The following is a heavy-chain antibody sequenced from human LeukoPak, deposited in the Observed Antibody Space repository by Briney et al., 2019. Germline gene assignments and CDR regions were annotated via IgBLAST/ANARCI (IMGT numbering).Heavy chain of an antibody. V-gene: IGHV1-8*01. CDR1: GYTFTSYD. Sequence: ALVKVSCKTSGYTFTSYDIHWVRQAAGQGLEWMGWMNPQSGNTGYAQNFQGRVTMTRNASISTAYMELSSLRSEDTAVYYCARPMYYYGSGTLDVWGKGTTVTVSS. J-gene: IGHJ6*04. CDR3: ARPMYYYGSGTLDV. CDR2: MNPQSGNT. D-gene: IGHD3-10*01.